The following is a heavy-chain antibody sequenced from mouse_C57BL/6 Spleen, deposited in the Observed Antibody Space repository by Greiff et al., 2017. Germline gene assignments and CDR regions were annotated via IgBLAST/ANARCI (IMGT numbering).Heavy chain of an antibody. CDR3: TRGGYDGYYVSYAMDY. CDR1: GYTFTSYW. D-gene: IGHD2-3*01. J-gene: IGHJ4*01. CDR2: IYPGNSDT. Sequence: EVKLQESGTVLARPGASVKMSCKTSGYTFTSYWMHWVKQRPGQGLEWIGAIYPGNSDTSYNQKFKGKAKLTAVTSASTAYMELSSLTNEDSAVYYCTRGGYDGYYVSYAMDYWGQGTSVTVSS. V-gene: IGHV1-5*01.